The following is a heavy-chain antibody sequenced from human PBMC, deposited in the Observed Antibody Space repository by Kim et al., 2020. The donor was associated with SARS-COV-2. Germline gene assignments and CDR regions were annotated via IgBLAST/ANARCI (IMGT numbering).Heavy chain of an antibody. D-gene: IGHD6-13*01. CDR2: ISGSAITI. CDR3: ARGTGTRAFDM. J-gene: IGHJ3*02. V-gene: IGHV3-23*01. Sequence: GGSLRLSCAASGFTYNNYAMSWVRQAPGKGLEWVSFISGSAITISYADSVKGRFTISRDNSKNKLYLQMNSLRGEDTAVYYCARGTGTRAFDMWGQGTMVTVSS. CDR1: GFTYNNYA.